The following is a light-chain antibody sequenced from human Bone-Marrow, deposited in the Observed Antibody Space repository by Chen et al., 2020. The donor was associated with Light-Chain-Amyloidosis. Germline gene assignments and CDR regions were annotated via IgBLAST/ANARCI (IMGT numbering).Light chain of an antibody. CDR2: CNS. J-gene: IGLJ1*01. CDR1: SSNIGAGYD. V-gene: IGLV1-40*01. Sequence: QSVLTQPPSVSGAPGQRVTISCTGSSSNIGAGYDVHWYQKLPGTAPKLLIYCNSNRPSGVPDRFSGSKSGTSASLAITGLQAEDEADYYCQSYDSSLGYVFRTGTKVTVL. CDR3: QSYDSSLGYV.